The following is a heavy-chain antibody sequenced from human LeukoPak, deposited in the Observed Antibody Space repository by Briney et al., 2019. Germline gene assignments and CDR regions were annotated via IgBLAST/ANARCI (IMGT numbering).Heavy chain of an antibody. CDR3: ARSNDAFDI. J-gene: IGHJ3*02. CDR2: IWYDGSNK. V-gene: IGHV3-33*01. Sequence: GGSLRLSCAASGFTFRSYGMHWVRQAPGKGLEWVAVIWYDGSNKYYADSVKGRFTISRDNSKNTLYLQMNSLRAEDTAVYYCARSNDAFDIWGQGTMVTVSS. CDR1: GFTFRSYG.